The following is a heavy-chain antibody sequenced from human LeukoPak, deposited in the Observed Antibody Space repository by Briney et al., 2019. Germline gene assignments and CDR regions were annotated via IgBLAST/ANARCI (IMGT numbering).Heavy chain of an antibody. CDR3: ARRQVGAPGP. V-gene: IGHV1-2*02. CDR1: GYTFTGYY. J-gene: IGHJ4*02. CDR2: INPNSGGT. D-gene: IGHD1-26*01. Sequence: ASVKVSCKASGYTFTGYYMHWGRQAPGQGLEWMGWINPNSGGTNYAQKFQGRVTMTRDTSISTAYMELSRLRSDDTAVYYCARRQVGAPGPWGQGTLVTVSS.